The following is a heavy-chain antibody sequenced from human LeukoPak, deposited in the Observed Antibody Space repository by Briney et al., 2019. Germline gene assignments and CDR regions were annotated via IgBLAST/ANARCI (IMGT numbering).Heavy chain of an antibody. CDR3: ARGGSGNWNAPFDY. J-gene: IGHJ4*02. Sequence: GGSLRLSCAASGFTFGSYGIHWVRQAPGKGLEWVTFISYDGSKKYYADSVKGRFTISRDNSKNTLYLQMSSLRAEDAAVYYCARGGSGNWNAPFDYWGQGTLVTVSS. D-gene: IGHD1-1*01. CDR1: GFTFGSYG. V-gene: IGHV3-30*03. CDR2: ISYDGSKK.